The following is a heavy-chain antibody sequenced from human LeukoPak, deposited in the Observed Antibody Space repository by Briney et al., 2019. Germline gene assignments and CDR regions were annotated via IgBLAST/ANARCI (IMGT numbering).Heavy chain of an antibody. CDR2: IIWKRDSV. V-gene: IGHV3-9*02. J-gene: IGHJ6*03. Sequence: GRSLRLSCAASGFTSAVYAMHCVRHAPGKGLGRVLGIIWKRDSVGYADSVKSRFTNSRNNAKNAPDLQKDRLRAEYTALYYCARVMTGTSWDYFYYLDVGGKGTTVTVSS. CDR3: ARVMTGTSWDYFYYLDV. D-gene: IGHD1-1*01. CDR1: GFTSAVYA.